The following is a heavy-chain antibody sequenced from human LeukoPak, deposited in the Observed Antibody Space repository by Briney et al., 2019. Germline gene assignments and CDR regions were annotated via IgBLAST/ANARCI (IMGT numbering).Heavy chain of an antibody. J-gene: IGHJ6*03. Sequence: PSETLSLTCTVSGGSISGYYWSWIRQPPGKGLEWIGEINHSGSTSYNPSLKSRVTISVDTSKNQFSLKLSSVTAADTAVYYCARASPYYYDSSGYYRAYYYYYMDVWGKGTTVTVSS. D-gene: IGHD3-22*01. CDR3: ARASPYYYDSSGYYRAYYYYYMDV. CDR1: GGSISGYY. V-gene: IGHV4-34*01. CDR2: INHSGST.